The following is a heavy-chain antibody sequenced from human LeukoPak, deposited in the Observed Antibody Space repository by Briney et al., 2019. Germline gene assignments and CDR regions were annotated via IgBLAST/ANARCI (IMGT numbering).Heavy chain of an antibody. V-gene: IGHV1-58*01. D-gene: IGHD6-19*01. CDR3: AADMHSSGWYDYYYGMDV. Sequence: VASVKVSCKASGFTFTSSAVQWVRQARGQRLEWIGWIVVGSGNTNYAQKFQERVTITRDMSTSTAYMELSSLRSEDTAVYYCAADMHSSGWYDYYYGMDVWGQGTTVTVSS. CDR1: GFTFTSSA. CDR2: IVVGSGNT. J-gene: IGHJ6*02.